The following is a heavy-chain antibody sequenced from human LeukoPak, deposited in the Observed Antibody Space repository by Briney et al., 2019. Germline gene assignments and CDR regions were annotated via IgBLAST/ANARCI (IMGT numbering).Heavy chain of an antibody. D-gene: IGHD2-21*01. V-gene: IGHV3-23*01. CDR2: IGSDIKP. Sequence: AGSLRLSCEASGFTFTAYSMTWVRQAPGSGLEWVSSIGSDIKPHNQESVKGRFAISRDNSKCMLFLQLNSLRAEDNARYYCARDLHYCVAMDVWGQGTTVTVSS. CDR1: GFTFTAYS. CDR3: ARDLHYCVAMDV. J-gene: IGHJ6*02.